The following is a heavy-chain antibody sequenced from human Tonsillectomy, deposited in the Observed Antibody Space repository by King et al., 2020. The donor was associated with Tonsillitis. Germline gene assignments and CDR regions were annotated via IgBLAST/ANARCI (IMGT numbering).Heavy chain of an antibody. CDR3: ARSDFWSGYYNF. V-gene: IGHV4-4*07. Sequence: VQLVESGPGLVKPSEALSLTCTFSGGSISGYYWSWIRQPAGKGRAWIGRSNTSRSTNYNPPLKSRVTMSADTSNNQFSLKLSSVTAADTAVYYCARSDFWSGYYNFWGQGTLVTVSS. D-gene: IGHD3-3*01. J-gene: IGHJ4*02. CDR2: SNTSRST. CDR1: GGSISGYY.